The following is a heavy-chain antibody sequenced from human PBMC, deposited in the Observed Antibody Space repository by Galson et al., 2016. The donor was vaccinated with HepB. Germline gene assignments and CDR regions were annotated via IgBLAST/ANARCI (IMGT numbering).Heavy chain of an antibody. V-gene: IGHV3-30*18. CDR2: ISYDGSKT. CDR1: GFTFSYHG. CDR3: SKDRGALVDTGLLEN. D-gene: IGHD5-18*01. J-gene: IGHJ4*02. Sequence: SLRLSCAASGFTFSYHGMHWVRQAPGKGLEWVAVISYDGSKTYYADFVKGRFTISRDTSKNTLYLQMNSLRDEDAAVYYCSKDRGALVDTGLLENWGQGTQVTVSS.